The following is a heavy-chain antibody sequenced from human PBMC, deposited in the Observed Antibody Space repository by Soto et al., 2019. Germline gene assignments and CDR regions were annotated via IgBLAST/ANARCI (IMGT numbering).Heavy chain of an antibody. J-gene: IGHJ5*02. CDR3: ARDHSRHGLGYRIVDP. CDR2: IIPIFGTA. D-gene: IGHD5-12*01. V-gene: IGHV1-69*12. CDR1: GGTFSSYA. Sequence: QVQLVQSGAEVKKPGSSVKVSCKASGGTFSSYAISWVRQAPGQGLEWMGGIIPIFGTANYAQKFQGRVTITADESTSTAYMERSSLRSEDTAVYYCARDHSRHGLGYRIVDPWGQGTLVTVSS.